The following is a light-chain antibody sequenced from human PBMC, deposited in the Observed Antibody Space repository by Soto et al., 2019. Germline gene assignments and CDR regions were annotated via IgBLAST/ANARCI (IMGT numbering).Light chain of an antibody. CDR1: QSVSSTY. V-gene: IGKV3D-20*02. Sequence: EILLTQSPCTLSLSPGERATLSCRASQSVSSTYLIWYQQKPGQAPRLLXYDASTRATDIPARFRGSGSGTDFTLTISSLEPEDFAVYYCQHRKNWQVTFGQGTRLEIK. CDR2: DAS. J-gene: IGKJ5*01. CDR3: QHRKNWQVT.